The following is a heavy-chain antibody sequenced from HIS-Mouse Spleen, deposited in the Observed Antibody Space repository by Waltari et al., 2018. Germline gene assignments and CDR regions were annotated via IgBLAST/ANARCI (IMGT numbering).Heavy chain of an antibody. Sequence: QVQLVQSGAEVKKPGASVKVSCKASGYTSTGYYIDLVRQAPGQGLEWMGWINPNSGGTNYAQKFQGRVTMTRDTSISTAYMELSRLRSDDTAVYYCARDRSSSWYAFDIWGQGTMVTVSS. CDR1: GYTSTGYY. CDR3: ARDRSSSWYAFDI. J-gene: IGHJ3*02. V-gene: IGHV1-2*02. D-gene: IGHD6-13*01. CDR2: INPNSGGT.